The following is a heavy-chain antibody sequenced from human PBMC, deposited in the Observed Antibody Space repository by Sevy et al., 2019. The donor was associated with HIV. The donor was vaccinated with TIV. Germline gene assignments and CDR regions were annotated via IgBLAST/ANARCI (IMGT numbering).Heavy chain of an antibody. V-gene: IGHV3-74*01. Sequence: GGSLRLSCAASGFTFSAYWMYWVRQAPGKGLEWVSRIDHDGSNPIYADSVKGRFTGSRDNSKNTLYLQMTSLRGEDTAVYLCVRDRGAPDGFDIWGQRTMVTVSS. CDR3: VRDRGAPDGFDI. J-gene: IGHJ3*02. CDR2: IDHDGSNP. CDR1: GFTFSAYW. D-gene: IGHD3-16*01.